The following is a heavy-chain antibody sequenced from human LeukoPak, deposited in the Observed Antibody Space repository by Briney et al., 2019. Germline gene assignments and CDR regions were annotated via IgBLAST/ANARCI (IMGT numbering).Heavy chain of an antibody. CDR2: ISSSISYI. CDR3: ARDGSLIQGGGYYYGMDV. Sequence: PGGSLRLSCAASGFTFSSYSMNWVRQAPGKGLEWVSSISSSISYIYYAHSVKVRFTISRNNAKNSLYLQMNSLRAEDRAVYYRARDGSLIQGGGYYYGMDVWGQGTTVTVSS. V-gene: IGHV3-21*01. D-gene: IGHD2-8*01. CDR1: GFTFSSYS. J-gene: IGHJ6*01.